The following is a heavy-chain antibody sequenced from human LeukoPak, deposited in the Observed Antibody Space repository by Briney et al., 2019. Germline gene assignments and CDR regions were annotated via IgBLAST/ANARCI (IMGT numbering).Heavy chain of an antibody. V-gene: IGHV4-61*02. CDR3: ASAGSSGWFFDY. Sequence: SETLSLTCTVSGGSISSGSYYWSWIRQPAGTGLEWIGRIYTSGSTNYNPSLKSRVTISVDTSKNQFSLKLSSVTAADTAVYYCASAGSSGWFFDYWGRGTLVTVSS. J-gene: IGHJ4*02. CDR2: IYTSGST. CDR1: GGSISSGSYY. D-gene: IGHD6-19*01.